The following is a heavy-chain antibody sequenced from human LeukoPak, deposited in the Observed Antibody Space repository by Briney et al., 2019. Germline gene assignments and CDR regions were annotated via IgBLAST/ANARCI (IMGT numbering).Heavy chain of an antibody. Sequence: SETLSLTCAVYGGSFSGYCWSWIRQPPGKGLEWIREINHSGSTNYNPSLKSRFTISVDTSKNQPSLKLSSVTAADTAVYYCARSGYSSSWYVRGWFDPWGQGTLVTVSS. CDR1: GGSFSGYC. V-gene: IGHV4-34*01. CDR3: ARSGYSSSWYVRGWFDP. J-gene: IGHJ5*02. D-gene: IGHD6-13*01. CDR2: INHSGST.